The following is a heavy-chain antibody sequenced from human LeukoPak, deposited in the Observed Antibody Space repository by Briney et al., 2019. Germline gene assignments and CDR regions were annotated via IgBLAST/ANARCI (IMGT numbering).Heavy chain of an antibody. CDR2: ISYDGSNK. CDR1: GFTFSSYG. CDR3: AKGPIKYNWNDPDAFDI. D-gene: IGHD1-20*01. Sequence: GGSLRLSCAAPGFTFSSYGMHWVRQAPGKGLEWVAVISYDGSNKYYADSVKGRFTISRDNSKNTLYLQMNSLRAEDTAVYYCAKGPIKYNWNDPDAFDIWGQGTMVTVSS. V-gene: IGHV3-30*18. J-gene: IGHJ3*02.